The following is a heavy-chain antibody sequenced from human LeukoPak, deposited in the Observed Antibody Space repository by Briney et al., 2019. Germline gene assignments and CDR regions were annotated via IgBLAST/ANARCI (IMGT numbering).Heavy chain of an antibody. CDR2: IYPGDSDT. D-gene: IGHD3-22*01. Sequence: GESLQISCKGSGYSFTSYWIGWVRQLPGKGLEWMGIIYPGDSDTRYSPSFQGQVTISADKSISTAYLQWSSLKASDTAMYYCARPKYYYDSSGGLGAFDIWGQGTMVTVSS. V-gene: IGHV5-51*01. CDR3: ARPKYYYDSSGGLGAFDI. CDR1: GYSFTSYW. J-gene: IGHJ3*02.